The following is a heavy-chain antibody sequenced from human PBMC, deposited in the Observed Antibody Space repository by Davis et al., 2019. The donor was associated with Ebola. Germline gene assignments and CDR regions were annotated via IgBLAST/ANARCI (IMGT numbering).Heavy chain of an antibody. Sequence: ESLKISCAASGFTFSSYAMSWVRQAPGKVLEWVSAISGSGGSTYYADSVKGRFTISRDNSKNTLYLQMNSLRAEDTAVYYCAREAYDSSGYYTPVLDVWGQGTTVTVSS. V-gene: IGHV3-23*01. CDR1: GFTFSSYA. D-gene: IGHD3-22*01. J-gene: IGHJ6*02. CDR3: AREAYDSSGYYTPVLDV. CDR2: ISGSGGST.